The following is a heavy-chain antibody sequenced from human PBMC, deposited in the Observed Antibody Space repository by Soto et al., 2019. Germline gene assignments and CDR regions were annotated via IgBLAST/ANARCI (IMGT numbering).Heavy chain of an antibody. V-gene: IGHV3-72*01. J-gene: IGHJ4*02. Sequence: EVQLVESGGGLVQPGGSLRLSCAGSGFTFSDYYIDWVRQAPGKGLEWVGRSRDKGNSYSTDYAASVKGRFTVSRDASKNSPYLQMNSLKTEDTALYYCTRSIVGTTSSDYWGQGTLVTVSS. CDR2: SRDKGNSYST. CDR3: TRSIVGTTSSDY. CDR1: GFTFSDYY. D-gene: IGHD1-26*01.